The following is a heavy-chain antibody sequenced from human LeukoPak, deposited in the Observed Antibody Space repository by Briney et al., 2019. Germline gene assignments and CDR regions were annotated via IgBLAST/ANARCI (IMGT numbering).Heavy chain of an antibody. Sequence: GGSLRLSCAASGFTFSSYSMNWVRQAPGKGLEWVSSISGSSSYIYYADSVEGRFTISRDNAKNSLYLQMNGLRAEDTAVYYCARDVICTNGVCDDYWGQGTLVTVSS. CDR2: ISGSSSYI. V-gene: IGHV3-21*01. J-gene: IGHJ4*02. CDR1: GFTFSSYS. D-gene: IGHD2-8*01. CDR3: ARDVICTNGVCDDY.